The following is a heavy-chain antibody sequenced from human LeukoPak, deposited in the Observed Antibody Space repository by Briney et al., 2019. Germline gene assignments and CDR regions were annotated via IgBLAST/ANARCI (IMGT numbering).Heavy chain of an antibody. CDR2: INPNSGGT. Sequence: ASVKVSCKASGYTFTGYYMHWVRQAPGQGLEWMGWINPNSGGTNYAQKFQGRVTMTRDTSISTAYMELSRLRSEDTAVYYCARVLSEGESSSVYWGQGTLVTVSS. CDR1: GYTFTGYY. V-gene: IGHV1-2*02. J-gene: IGHJ4*02. D-gene: IGHD6-6*01. CDR3: ARVLSEGESSSVY.